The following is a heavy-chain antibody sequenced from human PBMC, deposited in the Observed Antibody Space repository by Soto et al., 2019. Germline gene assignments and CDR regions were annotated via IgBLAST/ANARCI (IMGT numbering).Heavy chain of an antibody. Sequence: PSETLSLTCTVSGGSLTSSNYYWGWIRQPPGKGLEWIATIKYSGTTYYYPSLESRATISLDLPKNQFSLKLTSVTAADTAVYYCARDRGGITVSSKPLGEWFDPWGQGTTVTVSS. D-gene: IGHD3-16*01. CDR1: GGSLTSSNYY. CDR2: IKYSGTT. V-gene: IGHV4-39*07. J-gene: IGHJ5*02. CDR3: ARDRGGITVSSKPLGEWFDP.